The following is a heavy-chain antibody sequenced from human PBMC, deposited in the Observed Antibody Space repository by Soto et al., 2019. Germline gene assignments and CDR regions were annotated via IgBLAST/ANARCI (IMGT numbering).Heavy chain of an antibody. CDR3: ARAEDSGSAYFYGMDV. CDR1: GDSVSSNSAA. CDR2: AYYRSKWYN. V-gene: IGHV6-1*01. J-gene: IGHJ6*02. D-gene: IGHD1-26*01. Sequence: SQTLSLTCAISGDSVSSNSAAWNWIRQSPSRGLEWLGRAYYRSKWYNDYAVSVKSRITINPDTSKNKFSLQLNTVTPADTAVYYCARAEDSGSAYFYGMDVWGQGTTVTVSS.